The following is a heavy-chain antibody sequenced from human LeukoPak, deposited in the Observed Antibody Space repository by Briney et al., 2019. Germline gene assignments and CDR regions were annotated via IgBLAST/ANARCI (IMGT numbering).Heavy chain of an antibody. CDR1: GITVSSNY. V-gene: IGHV3-53*01. J-gene: IGHJ2*01. D-gene: IGHD3-22*01. CDR2: IYSGGST. Sequence: GGSLRLSCAASGITVSSNYMSWVRQAPGKGLEWVSIIYSGGSTYYADSVRGRFTLSRDSTKNTLYLQMNNLSAEDTAVYYCATSYYDSSGYLDWYFDLWGRGTLVTVSS. CDR3: ATSYYDSSGYLDWYFDL.